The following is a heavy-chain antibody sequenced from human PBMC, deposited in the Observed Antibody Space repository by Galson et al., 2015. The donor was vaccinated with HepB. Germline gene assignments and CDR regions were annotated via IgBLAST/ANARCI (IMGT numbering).Heavy chain of an antibody. CDR3: ANLGGSTSLYYSGMDV. Sequence: QSGAEVKKPGESLKISCKGSGFSFTNYWIAWVRQMPGKGLEWMGIIYPGDSDTRYSQSFQGQVTISANKSISTAYLQWSSLKASDTAMYYCANLGGSTSLYYSGMDVWGQGTTVTVSS. V-gene: IGHV5-51*03. CDR1: GFSFTNYW. CDR2: IYPGDSDT. D-gene: IGHD2-2*01. J-gene: IGHJ6*02.